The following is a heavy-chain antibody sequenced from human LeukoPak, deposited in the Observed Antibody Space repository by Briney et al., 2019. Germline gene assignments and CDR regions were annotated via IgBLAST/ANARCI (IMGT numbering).Heavy chain of an antibody. CDR1: GGSISTTHW. J-gene: IGHJ3*02. Sequence: SETLSLTCAVSGGSISTTHWWTWVRQFPGKGLEWIGEIHHGGANNNNLSLKSHVTISVDKSKNHFALKMSSVTAADTAVYYCARGHPRLRSFDIWGRGTMVTVSS. CDR2: IHHGGAN. V-gene: IGHV4-4*02. CDR3: ARGHPRLRSFDI.